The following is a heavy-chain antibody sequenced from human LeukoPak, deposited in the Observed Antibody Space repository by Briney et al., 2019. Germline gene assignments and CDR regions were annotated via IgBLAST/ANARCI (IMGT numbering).Heavy chain of an antibody. V-gene: IGHV1-69*05. Sequence: SVKVSCKASGGTFSSYAISWVRQAPGQGLEWMGRIIPIFGTANYAQKFQGRVTITTDESTSTAHMELSSLRSEDTAVYYCARGWYLDTAMARGYWGQGTLFSVSS. D-gene: IGHD5-18*01. CDR2: IIPIFGTA. CDR1: GGTFSSYA. J-gene: IGHJ4*02. CDR3: ARGWYLDTAMARGY.